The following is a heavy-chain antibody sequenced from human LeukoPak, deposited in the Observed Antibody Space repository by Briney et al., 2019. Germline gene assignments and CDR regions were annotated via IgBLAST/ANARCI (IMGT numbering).Heavy chain of an antibody. Sequence: GGSLRLSCVGSGVRFSRDSMGWGRQAPGKGLEFVAHLKESGIEKEYVDSVKGRFTISRDNAENLLYLQMNSLRAEDTALYFCARWRGAQSEFDYWGQGTQVTVSS. CDR3: ARWRGAQSEFDY. CDR2: LKESGIEK. V-gene: IGHV3-7*01. J-gene: IGHJ4*02. D-gene: IGHD3-3*01. CDR1: GVRFSRDS.